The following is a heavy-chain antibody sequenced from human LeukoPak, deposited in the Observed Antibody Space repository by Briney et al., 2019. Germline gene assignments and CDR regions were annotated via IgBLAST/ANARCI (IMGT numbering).Heavy chain of an antibody. CDR2: IKQDGSEK. V-gene: IGHV3-7*03. J-gene: IGHJ6*02. D-gene: IGHD6-13*01. CDR1: GFTFSSYW. Sequence: GGSLRLSCAASGFTFSSYWMNWVRQAPGKGLEWVANIKQDGSEKYYVDSVRGRFTISRDNAKNSLYLQMNSLRAEDTAVYYCARFYSSSWYADGMDVWGQGTTVTVSS. CDR3: ARFYSSSWYADGMDV.